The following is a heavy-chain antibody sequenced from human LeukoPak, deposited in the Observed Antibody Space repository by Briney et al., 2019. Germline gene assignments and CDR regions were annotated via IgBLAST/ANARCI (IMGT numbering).Heavy chain of an antibody. V-gene: IGHV3-21*01. CDR2: ISISSNYI. CDR1: GFTFSRYS. J-gene: IGHJ3*02. Sequence: GSLRLSCAASGFTFSRYSMNWVRQAPGKGLEWVSSISISSNYIYYPDSLKGRFTISRDNAKNSLYLQMNSLRAEDTAVYYCARRDYGDYGAFDIWGQGTMVTVSS. D-gene: IGHD4-17*01. CDR3: ARRDYGDYGAFDI.